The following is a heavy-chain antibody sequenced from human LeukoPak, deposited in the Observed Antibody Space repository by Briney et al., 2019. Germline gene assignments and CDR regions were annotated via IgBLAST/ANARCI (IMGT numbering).Heavy chain of an antibody. D-gene: IGHD3-10*01. V-gene: IGHV4-61*02. J-gene: IGHJ4*02. CDR3: AITMVRGVIRI. Sequence: SETLSLTCTVSGGSISSGSYYWSWIRQPAGKGLEWIGRIYTSGSTNYNPSLKSRVTISVDTSKNQFSLKLSSVTAADTAVYYCAITMVRGVIRIWGQGTLVTVSS. CDR2: IYTSGST. CDR1: GGSISSGSYY.